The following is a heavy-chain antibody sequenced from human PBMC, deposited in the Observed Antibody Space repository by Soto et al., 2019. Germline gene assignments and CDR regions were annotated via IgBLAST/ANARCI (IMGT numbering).Heavy chain of an antibody. CDR2: IIANNDHT. CDR1: VYTLNTYG. J-gene: IGHJ4*02. CDR3: ARGTYFDY. Sequence: QGQLVQSGAEVKKPGASVKFSCKAAVYTLNTYGIHWVRQAPGQGLAWMGWIIANNDHTNYPQKLPRRGTMPTGTCTSTAYMELRSLTSEDTAVYYGARGTYFDYWGKGTLVPVSS. V-gene: IGHV1-18*01.